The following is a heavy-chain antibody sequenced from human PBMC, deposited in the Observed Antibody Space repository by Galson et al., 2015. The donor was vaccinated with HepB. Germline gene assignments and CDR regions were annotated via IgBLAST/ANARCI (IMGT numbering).Heavy chain of an antibody. J-gene: IGHJ4*02. CDR1: GFTFSGYA. CDR2: ISGGASST. V-gene: IGHV3-23*01. CDR3: AKDSMILVLSLFDY. Sequence: SLRLSCAASGFTFSGYAMSWVRQAPGKGLEWVSGISGGASSTYYADSVKGRFTISRDNSKNTLYLQMNSLRAEDTAVYYCAKDSMILVLSLFDYWGQGTLVTVSS. D-gene: IGHD3-22*01.